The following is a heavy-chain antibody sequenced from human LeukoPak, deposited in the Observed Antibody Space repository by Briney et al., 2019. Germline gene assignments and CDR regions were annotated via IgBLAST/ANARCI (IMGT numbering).Heavy chain of an antibody. CDR3: ARGAEDHYDFWRKIDY. Sequence: SETLSLTCAVYGGSFRGYYWSWIRQPPGKGLEWIGEINHSGSTNYNPSLKSRVTISVDTSKNQFSLKLSSVTAADTAVYYCARGAEDHYDFWRKIDYWGQGTLVTVSS. CDR2: INHSGST. CDR1: GGSFRGYY. J-gene: IGHJ4*02. V-gene: IGHV4-34*01. D-gene: IGHD3-3*01.